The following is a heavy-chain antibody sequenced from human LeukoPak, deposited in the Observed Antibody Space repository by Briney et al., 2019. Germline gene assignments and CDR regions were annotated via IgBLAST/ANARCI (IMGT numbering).Heavy chain of an antibody. D-gene: IGHD3-3*01. V-gene: IGHV3-23*01. CDR3: AKDLRFLEWLSSYYYGMDV. CDR1: GFTFSKFT. Sequence: GGSLRLSCVASGFTFSKFTMSWVRRAPGKGLEWVSGIYGGVSGTTFYADSVQGRFTISRDNSKNTLYLQMNSLRAEDTAVYYCAKDLRFLEWLSSYYYGMDVWGQGTTVTVSS. J-gene: IGHJ6*02. CDR2: IYGGVSGTT.